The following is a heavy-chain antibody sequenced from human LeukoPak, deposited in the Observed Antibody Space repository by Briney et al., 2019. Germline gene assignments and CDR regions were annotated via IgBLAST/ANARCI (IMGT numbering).Heavy chain of an antibody. Sequence: SVKVSCKASGGTFSSYAISWVRQAPGQGLEWMGGIIPIFGTANYAQKFQGRVTITADESTSTAYMELSRLRSDDTAVYYCARVRYSYGFDYWGQGTLVTVSS. D-gene: IGHD5-18*01. CDR1: GGTFSSYA. CDR3: ARVRYSYGFDY. J-gene: IGHJ4*02. CDR2: IIPIFGTA. V-gene: IGHV1-69*01.